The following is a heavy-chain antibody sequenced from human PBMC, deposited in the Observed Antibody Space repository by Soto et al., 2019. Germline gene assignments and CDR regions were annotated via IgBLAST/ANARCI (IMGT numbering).Heavy chain of an antibody. CDR2: INHSGST. Sequence: PSETLSLTCAVYGGPFSGYYWSWIRQPPGKGLEWIGEINHSGSTNYNPSLKSRVTISVDTSKNQFSLKLSSVTAADTAVYYCARDRRLITMVRGVSLWFDPWGQGTLVTVSS. CDR3: ARDRRLITMVRGVSLWFDP. CDR1: GGPFSGYY. J-gene: IGHJ5*02. D-gene: IGHD3-10*01. V-gene: IGHV4-34*01.